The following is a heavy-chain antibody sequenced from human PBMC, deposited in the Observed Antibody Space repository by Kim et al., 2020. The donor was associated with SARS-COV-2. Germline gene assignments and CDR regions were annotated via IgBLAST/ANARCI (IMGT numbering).Heavy chain of an antibody. CDR1: GYDFSSSG. J-gene: IGHJ5*01. CDR3: ARDSPYYDLLTVYYVGNWF. CDR2: ISAFNGNP. Sequence: ASVKVSCKASGYDFSSSGISWVRQAPGQGLEWMGWISAFNGNPNFAQNVQGRVTFTTDTSPDTAYMELRSLRSDDTAVYYCARDSPYYDLLTVYYVGNWF. V-gene: IGHV1-18*01. D-gene: IGHD3-9*01.